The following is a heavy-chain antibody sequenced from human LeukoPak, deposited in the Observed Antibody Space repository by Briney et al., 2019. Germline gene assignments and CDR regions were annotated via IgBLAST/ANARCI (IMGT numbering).Heavy chain of an antibody. D-gene: IGHD3-10*01. Sequence: SETLSLTCTVSGGSISSYYWSWIRQPPGKGLEWIGYIYYSGGTNYNPSLKSRVTMSVDTSNNQSSLILSSVTAADTAVYYCVIMVREVIYSDYWGQGTLVTVSS. CDR1: GGSISSYY. CDR3: VIMVREVIYSDY. CDR2: IYYSGGT. J-gene: IGHJ4*02. V-gene: IGHV4-59*12.